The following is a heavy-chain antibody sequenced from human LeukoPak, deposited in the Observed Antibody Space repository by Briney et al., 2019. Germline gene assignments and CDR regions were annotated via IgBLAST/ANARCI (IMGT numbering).Heavy chain of an antibody. V-gene: IGHV1-2*02. J-gene: IGHJ4*02. Sequence: GASVKVSCKASGYTFTGYYMHWVRQAPGQGLEWMGWINPNSGGTNYAQEFQGRVTMTRDTSISTAYMELSRLRSDDTAVYYCARDEGDTVVVPTAYWGQGTLVTVSS. CDR2: INPNSGGT. CDR3: ARDEGDTVVVPTAY. D-gene: IGHD2-2*01. CDR1: GYTFTGYY.